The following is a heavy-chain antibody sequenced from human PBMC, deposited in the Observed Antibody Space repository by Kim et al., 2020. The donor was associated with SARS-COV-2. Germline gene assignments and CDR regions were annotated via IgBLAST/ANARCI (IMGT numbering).Heavy chain of an antibody. V-gene: IGHV3-23*01. CDR1: GFTFSSYA. CDR3: AKDWKYYYGSGSYSNWFDP. CDR2: ISGSGGST. D-gene: IGHD3-10*01. J-gene: IGHJ5*02. Sequence: GGSLRLSCAASGFTFSSYAMSWVRQAPGKGLEWVSAISGSGGSTYYADSVKGRFTISRDNSKNTLYLQMNSLRAEDTAVYYCAKDWKYYYGSGSYSNWFDPWGQGTLVTVSS.